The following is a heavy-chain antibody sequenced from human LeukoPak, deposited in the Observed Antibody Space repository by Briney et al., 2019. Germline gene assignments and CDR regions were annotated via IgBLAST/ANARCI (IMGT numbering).Heavy chain of an antibody. CDR1: GFTFGDYG. CDR3: TRDVRGYPMYYFDY. D-gene: IGHD3-10*02. CDR2: IRSKAYGGTT. J-gene: IGHJ4*02. V-gene: IGHV3-49*04. Sequence: PGGSLRLSCITSGFTFGDYGLSWVRQAPGKGLEWVGFIRSKAYGGTTEYAASVKGRFTISRDDSKSIAYLQMNSLKTEDTAVYYCTRDVRGYPMYYFDYWGQGTLVTVSS.